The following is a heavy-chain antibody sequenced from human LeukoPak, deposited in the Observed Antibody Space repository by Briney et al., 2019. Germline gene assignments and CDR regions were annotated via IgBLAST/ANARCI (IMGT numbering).Heavy chain of an antibody. CDR3: ARDGRDYYDSSGYYYPFDY. V-gene: IGHV3-21*01. Sequence: GRSLRLSCAASGFTFSSYSMNWVRQAPGKGLEWVSSISSSSSYIYYADSVKGRFTISRDNAKNSLYLQMNSLRAEDTAVYYCARDGRDYYDSSGYYYPFDYWGQGTLVTVSS. CDR1: GFTFSSYS. CDR2: ISSSSSYI. J-gene: IGHJ4*02. D-gene: IGHD3-22*01.